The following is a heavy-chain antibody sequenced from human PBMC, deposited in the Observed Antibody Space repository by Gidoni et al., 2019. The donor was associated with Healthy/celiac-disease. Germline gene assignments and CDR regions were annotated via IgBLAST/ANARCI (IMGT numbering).Heavy chain of an antibody. D-gene: IGHD2-21*02. J-gene: IGHJ6*02. CDR1: GFTCSSYS. CDR3: ARDLDGGNFPGMDV. CDR2: ISSSSSTI. Sequence: EVQLVESGGGLVQPGGSLRLSCAASGFTCSSYSMNWVRQAPGKGLEWVSYISSSSSTIYDADAVKGLFTISRDNAKNSLYLQMNSLRAADTAVYYCARDLDGGNFPGMDVWGQGTTVTVSS. V-gene: IGHV3-48*01.